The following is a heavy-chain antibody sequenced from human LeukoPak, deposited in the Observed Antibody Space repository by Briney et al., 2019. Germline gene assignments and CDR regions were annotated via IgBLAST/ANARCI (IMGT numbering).Heavy chain of an antibody. CDR1: GFTFSSYE. CDR2: IYSSGGNI. V-gene: IGHV3-48*03. CDR3: AREGADGYNVGFDY. Sequence: GGSLRLSCAASGFTFSSYEMNWVRQAPGKGLEWVSYIYSSGGNIYYADSVKGRFTISRDNAKNSLYLQMNSLRVEDTAVYYCAREGADGYNVGFDYWGRGTLVTVSS. D-gene: IGHD5-24*01. J-gene: IGHJ4*02.